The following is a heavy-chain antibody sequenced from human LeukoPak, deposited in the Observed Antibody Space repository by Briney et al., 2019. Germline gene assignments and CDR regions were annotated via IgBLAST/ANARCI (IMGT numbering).Heavy chain of an antibody. CDR2: ISYDGSNK. J-gene: IGHJ4*02. CDR1: GFTFSSYG. V-gene: IGHV3-30*18. Sequence: QTGGSLRLSCAASGFTFSSYGMHWVRQAPGKGLEWVAVISYDGSNKYYADSVKGRFTISRDNSKNSLFLQMNSLRAEDTAVYYCAKGFMGPLDYWGQGTLVTVSS. CDR3: AKGFMGPLDY.